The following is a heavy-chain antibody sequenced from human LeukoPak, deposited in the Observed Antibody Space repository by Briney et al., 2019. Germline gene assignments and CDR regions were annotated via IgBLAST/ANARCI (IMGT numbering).Heavy chain of an antibody. J-gene: IGHJ6*04. D-gene: IGHD3-10*01. CDR1: GFTFSSYA. CDR3: AREMVRGVIIYYYYGMDV. CDR2: ISYDGSNK. Sequence: PGRSLRLSCAASGFTFSSYAMHWVRQAPGKGLEWVAAISYDGSNKYYADSVKGRFTISRDNSKNTLYLQMNSLRAEDTAVYYCAREMVRGVIIYYYYGMDVWGKGTTVTVSS. V-gene: IGHV3-30*04.